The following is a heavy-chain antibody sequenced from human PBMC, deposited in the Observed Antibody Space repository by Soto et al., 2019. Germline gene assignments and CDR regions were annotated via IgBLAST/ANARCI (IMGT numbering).Heavy chain of an antibody. Sequence: GGSMRLSWAASGCNFSSYGVHWVRQDPGKGMEWVAVISYDGSNKYYADSVKGRFTISRDNSKNTLYLQSNTLRAEDTAVYYRAKYQVRSSPRPPIDYWGQGTLVTVSS. J-gene: IGHJ4*02. V-gene: IGHV3-30*18. CDR3: AKYQVRSSPRPPIDY. CDR1: GCNFSSYG. CDR2: ISYDGSNK.